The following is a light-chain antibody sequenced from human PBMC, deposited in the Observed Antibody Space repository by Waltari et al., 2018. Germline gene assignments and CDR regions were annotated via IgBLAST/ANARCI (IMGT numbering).Light chain of an antibody. V-gene: IGLV3-1*01. CDR1: HLAAKY. CDR2: EDK. J-gene: IGLJ2*01. Sequence: SYELTQPPSVSVSPGQTASITRSGDHLAAKYVCWYQQKPGQSPLLIIYEDKKRPTGRPERFSGSNSGNTATLTISETQAMDEADYYCQAWDSLMIFGGGTKLTVL. CDR3: QAWDSLMI.